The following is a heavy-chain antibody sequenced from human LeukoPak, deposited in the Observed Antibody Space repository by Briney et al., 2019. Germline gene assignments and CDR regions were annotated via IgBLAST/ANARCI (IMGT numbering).Heavy chain of an antibody. Sequence: ASVKVSCKASGYTFTSYGISWVRQAPGQGLEWMGWISAYNGNTNYAQKLQGRVTMTTDTSTSTAYMELRSLRSDDTAVYDCARDTRDGYNYYYYYYGMDVWGQGTTVTVSS. J-gene: IGHJ6*02. V-gene: IGHV1-18*01. CDR1: GYTFTSYG. D-gene: IGHD5-24*01. CDR3: ARDTRDGYNYYYYYYGMDV. CDR2: ISAYNGNT.